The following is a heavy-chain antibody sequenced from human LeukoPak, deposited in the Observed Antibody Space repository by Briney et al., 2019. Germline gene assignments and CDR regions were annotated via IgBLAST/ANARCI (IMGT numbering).Heavy chain of an antibody. J-gene: IGHJ4*02. CDR1: GYTFTSYY. V-gene: IGHV1-46*01. CDR3: ARDRGSGWFVY. D-gene: IGHD6-19*01. Sequence: GASVKVSCKASGYTFTSYYMHWVRHAPGQGLEWMGIINPSGGSTSYAQKFQGRVTMTRDMSTSTVYMQLRSLRSDDTGVYYCARDRGSGWFVYWGEGNLGTVS. CDR2: INPSGGST.